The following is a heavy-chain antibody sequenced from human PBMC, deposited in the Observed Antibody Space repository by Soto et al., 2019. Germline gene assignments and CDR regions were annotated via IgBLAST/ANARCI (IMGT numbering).Heavy chain of an antibody. J-gene: IGHJ4*02. D-gene: IGHD6-6*01. CDR2: ISGSGGST. CDR1: GFTFSSYA. Sequence: GGSLRLSCAASGFTFSSYAMSWVRQAPGKGLEWVSAISGSGGSTYYADSVKGRFTISRDNSKNTLYLQMNSLRAEDTAVYYCAKTRSIAARQAWNYFDYWGQGTLVTVSS. CDR3: AKTRSIAARQAWNYFDY. V-gene: IGHV3-23*01.